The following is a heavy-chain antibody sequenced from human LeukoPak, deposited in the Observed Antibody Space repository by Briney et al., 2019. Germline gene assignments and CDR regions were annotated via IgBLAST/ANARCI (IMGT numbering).Heavy chain of an antibody. Sequence: GGSLRLSCAASGFTFSSYWMSWVRQAPGKGLEWVANIKQDGSEKYYADSVRGRFTISRDSSKNTLYLQMNSVRAEDTAVYYCAKTYSSAWDDPFDYWGQGTLVTVSS. CDR2: IKQDGSEK. V-gene: IGHV3-7*03. D-gene: IGHD1-1*01. J-gene: IGHJ4*02. CDR1: GFTFSSYW. CDR3: AKTYSSAWDDPFDY.